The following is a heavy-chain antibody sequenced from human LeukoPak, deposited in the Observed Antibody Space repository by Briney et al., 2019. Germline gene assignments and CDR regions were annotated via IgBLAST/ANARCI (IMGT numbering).Heavy chain of an antibody. V-gene: IGHV3-30*04. CDR2: ISYDGSNK. CDR1: GFTFSSYA. J-gene: IGHJ6*02. Sequence: GGSLRLSCAASGFTFSSYAMHWVRQAPGKGLEWVAVISYDGSNKYYADSEKGRFTISRDNSKNTLYLQMNSLRAEDTAVYYCARSYGDPTTNYYYGMDVWGQGTTVTVSS. CDR3: ARSYGDPTTNYYYGMDV. D-gene: IGHD4-17*01.